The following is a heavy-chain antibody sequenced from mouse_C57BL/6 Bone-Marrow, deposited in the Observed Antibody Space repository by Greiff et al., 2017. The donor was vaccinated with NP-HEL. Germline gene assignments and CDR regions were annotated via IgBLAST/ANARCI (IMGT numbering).Heavy chain of an antibody. CDR3: ARKGDDYLYYYAMDY. Sequence: VQLQQPGAELVKPGASVKLSCKASGYTFTSYWMHWVKQRPGQGLEWIGMIHPNSGSTNYNEKFKSKATLTVDKSSSTAYMQLSSLTSEDSAVYYCARKGDDYLYYYAMDYWGQGTSVTVSS. CDR2: IHPNSGST. J-gene: IGHJ4*01. D-gene: IGHD2-4*01. CDR1: GYTFTSYW. V-gene: IGHV1-64*01.